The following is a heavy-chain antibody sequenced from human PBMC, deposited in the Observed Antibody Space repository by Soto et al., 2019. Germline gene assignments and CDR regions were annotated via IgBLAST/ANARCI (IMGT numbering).Heavy chain of an antibody. CDR2: IYYSGST. CDR1: GGSISSYY. CDR3: ARTRYSSSSDQNYYYYYYMDV. Sequence: PSETLSLTCTVSGGSISSYYWSWIRQPPGKGLEWIGYIYYSGSTNYNPSLKSRVTISVDTSKNQFSLKLSSVTAADTAVYYCARTRYSSSSDQNYYYYYYMDVWGKGTTVTVSS. J-gene: IGHJ6*03. V-gene: IGHV4-59*08. D-gene: IGHD6-6*01.